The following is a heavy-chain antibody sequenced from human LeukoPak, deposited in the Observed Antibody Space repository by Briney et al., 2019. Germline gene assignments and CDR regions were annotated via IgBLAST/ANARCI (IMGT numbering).Heavy chain of an antibody. CDR3: AKSVVVITFRFDD. J-gene: IGHJ4*02. CDR2: INGGGGNT. D-gene: IGHD2-15*01. V-gene: IGHV3-23*01. Sequence: HTGGSLRLSCAACGFTFNSYVMSWVRQAPGKGLEWVSAINGGGGNTYYADSVKGRFTISRDNSKNMVYLQMNSLRADDTAVYYCAKSVVVITFRFDDWGQGALVTVSS. CDR1: GFTFNSYV.